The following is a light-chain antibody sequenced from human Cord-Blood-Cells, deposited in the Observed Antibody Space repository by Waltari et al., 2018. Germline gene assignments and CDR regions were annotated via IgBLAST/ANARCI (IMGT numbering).Light chain of an antibody. CDR1: QSVSSN. CDR2: GAS. CDR3: QQYNNWPRT. V-gene: IGKV3-15*01. Sequence: EIVMTQSPATLSVSPGERATLSCSASQSVSSNLAWYQQKPGQSPRLLIYGASTRATGIPARFSGSGSVTEFTLTISSLQSEDFAVYYCQQYNNWPRTFGQGTKVEIK. J-gene: IGKJ1*01.